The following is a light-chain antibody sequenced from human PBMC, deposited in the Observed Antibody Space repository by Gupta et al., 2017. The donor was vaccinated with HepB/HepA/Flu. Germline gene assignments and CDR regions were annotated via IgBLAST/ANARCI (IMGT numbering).Light chain of an antibody. V-gene: IGLV1-44*01. CDR2: NNN. CDR3: AAWDDSLKGWV. CDR1: SSNIGSNT. J-gene: IGLJ3*02. Sequence: QSVLAQPPSASGPPGQRVTISCSGSSSNIGSNTVNWYQQLPGTAPKLLIYNNNQWPSGVPDRFSGSKSGTSASLAISGLQSEDESDYYCAAWDDSLKGWVFGGGTKLTVL.